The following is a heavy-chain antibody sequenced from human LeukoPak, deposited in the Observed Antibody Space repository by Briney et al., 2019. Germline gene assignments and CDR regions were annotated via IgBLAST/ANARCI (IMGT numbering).Heavy chain of an antibody. V-gene: IGHV3-23*01. CDR2: ISGSGGST. Sequence: GGSLRLSCAASGFTFSSYAMSWVRQAPGKGLEWVSAISGSGGSTYYADSVKGRITISRDNSKNTLYLQMNSLRAEDTAVYYCARHSGSYLDWFDPWGQGTLVTVSS. CDR3: ARHSGSYLDWFDP. CDR1: GFTFSSYA. D-gene: IGHD1-26*01. J-gene: IGHJ5*02.